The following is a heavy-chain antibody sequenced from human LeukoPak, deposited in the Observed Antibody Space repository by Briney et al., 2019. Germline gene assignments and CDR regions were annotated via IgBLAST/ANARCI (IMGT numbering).Heavy chain of an antibody. CDR3: LVDSWGNWFDP. D-gene: IGHD3-9*01. CDR2: ISSSGSTI. Sequence: GGSLRLSCAASGFTFSDYYMSWIRQAPGKGLEWVSYISSSGSTIYYADSVKGRFTISRDNAKNSLYLQMNSLRAEDTAVYYCLVDSWGNWFDPWGQGTLVTVSS. V-gene: IGHV3-11*04. CDR1: GFTFSDYY. J-gene: IGHJ5*02.